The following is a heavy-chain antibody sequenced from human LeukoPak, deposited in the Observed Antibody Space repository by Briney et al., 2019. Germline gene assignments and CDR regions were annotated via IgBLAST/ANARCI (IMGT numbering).Heavy chain of an antibody. V-gene: IGHV1-69*05. Sequence: SVKVSCKASGGTFSSYAISWVRQAPGQGLEWMGRIIPIFGTANYAQKFQGRVTITTDESTSTAYMEPSSLRSDDTAVYYCARDPGDSSWYRGNWFDPWGQGTLVTVSS. D-gene: IGHD6-13*01. CDR1: GGTFSSYA. J-gene: IGHJ5*02. CDR3: ARDPGDSSWYRGNWFDP. CDR2: IIPIFGTA.